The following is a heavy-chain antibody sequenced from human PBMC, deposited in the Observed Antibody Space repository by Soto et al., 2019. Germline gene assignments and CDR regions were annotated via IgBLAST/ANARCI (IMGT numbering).Heavy chain of an antibody. CDR3: ARGNYGNYYYYYGMDV. V-gene: IGHV4-59*01. CDR2: IYYSGST. J-gene: IGHJ6*02. D-gene: IGHD4-17*01. CDR1: GGSISNYY. Sequence: SETLSLTCTVSGGSISNYYWSWIRQPPGKGLEWIGYIYYSGSTNYNPSLKSRVTISVDTSKNQFSLKLNSVTAADTAVYYCARGNYGNYYYYYGMDVWGQGTTVTVSS.